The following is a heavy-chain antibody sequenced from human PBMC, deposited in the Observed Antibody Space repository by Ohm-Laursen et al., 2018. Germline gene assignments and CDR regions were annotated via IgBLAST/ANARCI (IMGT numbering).Heavy chain of an antibody. CDR3: AREHLVVPAAGYYYYYGMDV. D-gene: IGHD2-2*01. CDR2: IYYSGST. J-gene: IGHJ6*02. Sequence: SQTLSLTCTVSGGSISSYYWSWIRQHPGKGLEWIGYIYYSGSTYYNPSLKSRVTISVDTSKNQFSLKLSSVTAADTAVYYCAREHLVVPAAGYYYYYGMDVWGQGTTVTVSS. CDR1: GGSISSYY. V-gene: IGHV4-31*03.